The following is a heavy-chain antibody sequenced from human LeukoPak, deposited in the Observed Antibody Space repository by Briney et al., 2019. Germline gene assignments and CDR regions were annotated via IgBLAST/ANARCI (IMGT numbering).Heavy chain of an antibody. Sequence: ASVKVSCKASGYTFTSYYMHWVRQAPGQGLEWMGIINPSGGSTSYAQKFQGRATMTRDTSTSTVYMELSSLRSEDTAVYYCARDSPTGGYGDYWGQETLVTVSS. CDR1: GYTFTSYY. CDR3: ARDSPTGGYGDY. J-gene: IGHJ4*02. V-gene: IGHV1-46*01. D-gene: IGHD5-12*01. CDR2: INPSGGST.